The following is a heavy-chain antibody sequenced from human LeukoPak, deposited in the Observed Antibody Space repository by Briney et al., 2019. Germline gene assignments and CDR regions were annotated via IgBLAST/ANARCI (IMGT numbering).Heavy chain of an antibody. V-gene: IGHV1-18*01. CDR1: GYTFSNYG. D-gene: IGHD3-3*01. CDR3: ARGPGDYYAFWSGYLTFDY. Sequence: ASVKVSCKASGYTFSNYGISWVRQAPGQGREWMGWISAYNGNTNYAQKLQGRGSMTKDTSTSTAYMELRIRRSDDTAVSYCARGPGDYYAFWSGYLTFDYWGQGTLVTVSS. J-gene: IGHJ4*02. CDR2: ISAYNGNT.